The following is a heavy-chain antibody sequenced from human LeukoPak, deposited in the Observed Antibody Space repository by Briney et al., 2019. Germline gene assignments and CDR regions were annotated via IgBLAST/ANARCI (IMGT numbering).Heavy chain of an antibody. CDR2: MDPNRGNT. CDR3: ARGLSRCSSGNCYEPNWLDS. Sequence: GASVKVSCKASGYTFTSYGISWVRQAPGQGLEWMGWMDPNRGNTGYAHKFQGRVTMARSTSVSTAYMELSSLTSEDTAVYYCARGLSRCSSGNCYEPNWLDSWGQGTLVTVSS. J-gene: IGHJ5*01. D-gene: IGHD2-2*01. V-gene: IGHV1-8*02. CDR1: GYTFTSYG.